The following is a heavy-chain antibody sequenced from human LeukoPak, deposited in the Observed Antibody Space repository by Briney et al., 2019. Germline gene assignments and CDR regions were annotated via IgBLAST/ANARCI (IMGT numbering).Heavy chain of an antibody. J-gene: IGHJ3*02. V-gene: IGHV4-59*01. CDR2: IYYSGST. Sequence: PSETLSLTCTVSGGSISSYYWSWIRQPPGKGLEWIGYIYYSGSTNYNPSLKSRVTISVDTSKNQFSLKLSSVTAADTAVYYCARDALGIWGNDAFDIWGQGTMVTVSS. D-gene: IGHD7-27*01. CDR3: ARDALGIWGNDAFDI. CDR1: GGSISSYY.